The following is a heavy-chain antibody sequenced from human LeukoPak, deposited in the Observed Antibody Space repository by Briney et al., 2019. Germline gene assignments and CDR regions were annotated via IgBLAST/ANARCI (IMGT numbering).Heavy chain of an antibody. CDR2: IYTSGST. Sequence: SETLSLTCTVSGGSISSYYWSWIRQPAGQGLEWIGRIYTSGSTNYNPSLKSRVTMSVDTSKNQFSLKLSSVTAADTAVYYCARVITGTIPAYYYYMDVWGKGTTVTVSS. J-gene: IGHJ6*03. V-gene: IGHV4-4*07. CDR1: GGSISSYY. D-gene: IGHD1-7*01. CDR3: ARVITGTIPAYYYYMDV.